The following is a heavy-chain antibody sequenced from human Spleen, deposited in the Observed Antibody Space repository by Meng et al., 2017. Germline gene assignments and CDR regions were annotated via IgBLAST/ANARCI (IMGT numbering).Heavy chain of an antibody. CDR3: ARVTCSGGSCYTGFGHYYGMDV. J-gene: IGHJ6*02. CDR2: IDPKSGDT. CDR1: GYNFPDYW. V-gene: IGHV1-2*06. D-gene: IGHD2-15*01. Sequence: ASVKVSCKPSGYNFPDYWLHWVRRAPGQGLEWMGRIDPKSGDTHYAQRFQGRVTMTGDTSISTAYMELSGLRSDDTAMYYCARVTCSGGSCYTGFGHYYGMDVWGQGTTVNVSS.